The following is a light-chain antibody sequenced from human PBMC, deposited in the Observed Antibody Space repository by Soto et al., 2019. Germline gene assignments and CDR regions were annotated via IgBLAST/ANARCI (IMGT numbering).Light chain of an antibody. CDR1: QGVSSN. V-gene: IGKV3-20*01. CDR3: QKYGNFWT. J-gene: IGKJ1*01. CDR2: DAS. Sequence: EIVLTQSPGTLSLSPGERATLSFRASQGVSSNLAWYQQKPGQAPRLLIYDASSRATGIPDRFSGSGSGTDFSLTIRRLEPDDFAVYYCQKYGNFWTFGQGTKVDI.